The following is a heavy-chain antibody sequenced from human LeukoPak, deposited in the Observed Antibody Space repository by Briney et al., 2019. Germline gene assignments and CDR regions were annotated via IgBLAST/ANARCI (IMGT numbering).Heavy chain of an antibody. CDR1: GFSFSSYW. J-gene: IGHJ4*02. D-gene: IGHD1-26*01. CDR2: IKEDGSEK. CDR3: ARVSEQPVGYFDY. V-gene: IGHV3-7*01. Sequence: GGSLRLSCAASGFSFSSYWMSWVRQAPGKGLEWVANIKEDGSEKYYVDSVKGRFTVSRDNAKNSLYLQMNSLRAEDTAVYYCARVSEQPVGYFDYWGQGTLVTVSS.